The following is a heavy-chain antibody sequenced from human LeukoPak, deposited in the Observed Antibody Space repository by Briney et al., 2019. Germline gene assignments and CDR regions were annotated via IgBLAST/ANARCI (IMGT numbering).Heavy chain of an antibody. CDR2: IWYSGST. D-gene: IGHD3-22*01. J-gene: IGHJ4*02. V-gene: IGHV4-59*01. CDR1: GGCISGYY. Sequence: PSLALSLTCTVSGGCISGYYWSWIRQPPGKGLEWIGHIWYSGSTTYNPSLKSRVTMSVDTSKNQFSLKLSSVTAADTAVYYCARVRADYYDSGGYPYYFDYWGQGTLVTVS. CDR3: ARVRADYYDSGGYPYYFDY.